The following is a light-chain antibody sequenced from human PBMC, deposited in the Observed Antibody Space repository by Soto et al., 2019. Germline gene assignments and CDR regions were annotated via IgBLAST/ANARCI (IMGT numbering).Light chain of an antibody. J-gene: IGKJ1*01. V-gene: IGKV1-5*01. CDR2: DAS. Sequence: DIQMTQSPSTLSASVGDRVTITCRASQSINNWLAWYQQKPGKAPKLLIFDASSLESGVPSRFSGSGSGTEFTLTITSLRPDDSAIYYCQQYDSYSTFGRGTKVEIK. CDR1: QSINNW. CDR3: QQYDSYST.